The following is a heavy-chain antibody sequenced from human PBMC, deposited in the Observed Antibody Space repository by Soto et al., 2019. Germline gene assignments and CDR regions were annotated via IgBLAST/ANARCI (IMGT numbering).Heavy chain of an antibody. D-gene: IGHD3-16*01. CDR1: VGSISSSSYY. CDR3: ARLCDPYDYIWGSYRESFDY. J-gene: IGHJ4*02. V-gene: IGHV4-39*01. Sequence: PSETLSLTCTVSVGSISSSSYYWGWIRQPPGKGLEWIGSIYYSGSTYYNPSLKSRVTISVDTSKNQFSLKLSSVTAADTAVYYCARLCDPYDYIWGSYRESFDYWGQGTLVTVPQ. CDR2: IYYSGST.